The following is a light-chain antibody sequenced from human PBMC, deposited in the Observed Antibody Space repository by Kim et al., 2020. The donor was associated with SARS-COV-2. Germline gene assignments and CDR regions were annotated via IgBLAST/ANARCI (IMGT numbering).Light chain of an antibody. Sequence: SYELTQPPSVSVSPGPTASITCSGDKLGDKYACWYQQKPGQSPVLVIYQDTKRPSGIPERFSGSNSGNTATLTISGTQAMDEADYYCQAWDSRTYVVFGGGTQLTVL. V-gene: IGLV3-1*01. J-gene: IGLJ2*01. CDR2: QDT. CDR1: KLGDKY. CDR3: QAWDSRTYVV.